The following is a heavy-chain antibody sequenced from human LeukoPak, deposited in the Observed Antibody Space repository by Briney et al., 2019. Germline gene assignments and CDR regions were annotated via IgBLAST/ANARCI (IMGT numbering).Heavy chain of an antibody. D-gene: IGHD4-17*01. V-gene: IGHV1-46*01. CDR1: GYTFTSSY. J-gene: IGHJ3*01. Sequence: ASVKVSCKAPGYTFTSSYMHWVRQAPGQGFEWMGVINPSGGSTTYAQKFQGRVTMTRDTSTSTVYMELSSLRSEDTAVYYCARDDGYGDYVVGAFDLWGQGTRVTVSS. CDR2: INPSGGST. CDR3: ARDDGYGDYVVGAFDL.